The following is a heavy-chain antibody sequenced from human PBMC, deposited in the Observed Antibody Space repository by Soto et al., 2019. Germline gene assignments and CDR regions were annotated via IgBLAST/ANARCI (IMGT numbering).Heavy chain of an antibody. Sequence: ASVKVSCKVSGYTLTELSMHWVRQAPGKGLEWMGGFDPEDGETIYAQKFQGRVTMTEDTSTDTAYMELSSLRSEDTAVYYCATVPRHHTREYSGSYVFDYWGQGTLVTVSS. V-gene: IGHV1-24*01. CDR1: GYTLTELS. CDR2: FDPEDGET. CDR3: ATVPRHHTREYSGSYVFDY. D-gene: IGHD1-26*01. J-gene: IGHJ4*02.